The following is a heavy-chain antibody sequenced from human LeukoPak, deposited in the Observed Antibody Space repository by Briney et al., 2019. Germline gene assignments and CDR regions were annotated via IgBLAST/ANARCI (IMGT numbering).Heavy chain of an antibody. J-gene: IGHJ4*02. CDR3: ARVRMVAASYFDY. D-gene: IGHD2-15*01. Sequence: PGGSLRLSCAASGFTVSSNYMIWVRQAPGKGLEWVSVIYSGGSTYYADSVKGRFTISRDNSKNTLYLQMNSLRAEDTAVYYCARVRMVAASYFDYWGQGTLVTVSS. V-gene: IGHV3-66*01. CDR1: GFTVSSNY. CDR2: IYSGGST.